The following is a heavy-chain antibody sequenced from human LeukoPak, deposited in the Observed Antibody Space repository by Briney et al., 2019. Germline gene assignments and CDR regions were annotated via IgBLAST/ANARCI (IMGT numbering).Heavy chain of an antibody. V-gene: IGHV3-33*01. CDR2: IWYDGSNK. CDR3: ARDFGERYFDY. Sequence: GGSLRLSCAASGFTFSSYGMHWVRQAPGKGLEGVAVIWYDGSNKYYADSVKGGFTISRDNSKNTLYLQMNSLRAEDTAVYYCARDFGERYFDYWGQGTLVTVSS. D-gene: IGHD3-10*01. CDR1: GFTFSSYG. J-gene: IGHJ4*02.